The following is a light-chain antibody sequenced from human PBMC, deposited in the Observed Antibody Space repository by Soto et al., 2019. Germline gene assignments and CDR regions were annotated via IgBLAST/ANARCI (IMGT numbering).Light chain of an antibody. CDR1: QSISSW. CDR3: QQYDSYPLR. CDR2: DAS. Sequence: DIQMTQSPSTLSASVGDRVTITCRASQSISSWLAWYQQKPGKVPKLLIYDASSLESGVQSRFSRGGSGTGVDHTVSSLQADDFATYYGQQYDSYPLRFGQGTMVEIK. V-gene: IGKV1-5*01. J-gene: IGKJ1*01.